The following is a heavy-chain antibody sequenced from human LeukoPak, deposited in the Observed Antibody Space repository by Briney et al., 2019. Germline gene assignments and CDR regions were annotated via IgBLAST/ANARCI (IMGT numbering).Heavy chain of an antibody. Sequence: GGSLRLSCAASGFTFSSYDMHWVRQATGKGLEWVSAIGTAGDTYYPGSVKGRFTISRENAKNSLYLQMNSLRAGDTAVHYCARAGYSSSSFDAFDIWGQGTMVTVSS. CDR1: GFTFSSYD. CDR3: ARAGYSSSSFDAFDI. CDR2: IGTAGDT. D-gene: IGHD6-13*01. V-gene: IGHV3-13*01. J-gene: IGHJ3*02.